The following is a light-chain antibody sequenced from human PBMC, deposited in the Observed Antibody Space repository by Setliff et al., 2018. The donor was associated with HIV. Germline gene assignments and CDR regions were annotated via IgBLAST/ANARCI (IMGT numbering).Light chain of an antibody. J-gene: IGLJ3*02. V-gene: IGLV1-44*01. CDR2: SND. CDR1: SSNIGSNY. CDR3: AAWDDRLNGWV. Sequence: QSVLTQPPSASGTPGQRVTISCSGSSSNIGSNYGHWYQQLPGTAPKLLIYSNDQRPSGVPDRFSGSKSGTSASLAISGLQSEDVADYYCAAWDDRLNGWVFGGGTKVTVL.